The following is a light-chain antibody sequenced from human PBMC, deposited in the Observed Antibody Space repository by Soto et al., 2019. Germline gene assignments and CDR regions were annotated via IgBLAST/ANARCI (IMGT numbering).Light chain of an antibody. CDR2: DAT. CDR3: QQYDYRPYS. CDR1: QDIYKS. J-gene: IGKJ2*01. V-gene: IGKV1-33*01. Sequence: DIQMTQSPSSLSAAVGDRVTFTCQASQDIYKSLNWYQQKPWKAPKLLIYDATKLERGVPSRFSGRGSWSDFSLAVDSLQPEYTATYECQQYDYRPYSFGQWTKLEIK.